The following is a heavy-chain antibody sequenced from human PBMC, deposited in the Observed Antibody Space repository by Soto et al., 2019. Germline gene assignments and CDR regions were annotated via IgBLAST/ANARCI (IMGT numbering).Heavy chain of an antibody. CDR2: IIPIFGTA. J-gene: IGHJ6*02. CDR1: GGTFSSYA. V-gene: IGHV1-69*13. D-gene: IGHD3-22*01. CDR3: ALRDYDSSGYTRSYYYGMDV. Sequence: GASVKVSCKASGGTFSSYAISWVRQAPGQGLEWMGGIIPIFGTANYAQKFQGRVTIAADESTSTAYMELSSLRSEDMAVYYCALRDYDSSGYTRSYYYGMDVWGQGTTVTVSS.